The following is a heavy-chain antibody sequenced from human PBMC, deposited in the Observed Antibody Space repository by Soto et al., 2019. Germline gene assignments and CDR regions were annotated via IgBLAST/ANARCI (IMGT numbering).Heavy chain of an antibody. Sequence: EVPLVESGGGLVQPGGSLRLSCAASGFTFSSYSLNWVRQAPGKGLEWVSYITSSGTTVYYADSVRGRFTISRDNVKNSLYLQMNSLRDDDTAVYYCARGSSNWAYYFDFWGQGTLVTVSS. CDR2: ITSSGTTV. D-gene: IGHD6-13*01. CDR3: ARGSSNWAYYFDF. CDR1: GFTFSSYS. J-gene: IGHJ4*02. V-gene: IGHV3-48*02.